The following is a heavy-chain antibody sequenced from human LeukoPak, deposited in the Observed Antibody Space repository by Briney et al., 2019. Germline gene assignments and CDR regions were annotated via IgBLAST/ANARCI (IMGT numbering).Heavy chain of an antibody. CDR1: GFSFSTFA. D-gene: IGHD3-9*01. V-gene: IGHV3-23*01. CDR2: ISGSGSNT. J-gene: IGHJ4*02. CDR3: AKERDETGYFNAPFDQ. Sequence: GPSLRLSCAASGFSFSTFAMNWVRHAPGKGLEWVSGISGSGSNTYYAHSVKGRLTISRDNANNTLFLQMDRLKGEDTAVYFCAKERDETGYFNAPFDQWGQGTLVTVSS.